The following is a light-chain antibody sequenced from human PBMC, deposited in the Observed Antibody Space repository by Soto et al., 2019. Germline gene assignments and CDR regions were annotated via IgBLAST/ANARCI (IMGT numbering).Light chain of an antibody. CDR1: QGISNY. V-gene: IGKV1-39*01. CDR3: QQSYSMPYT. J-gene: IGKJ2*01. Sequence: DIQMTQSPSSLSASVGDRVTITCRTSQGISNYLNWYQQRPGKAPKLLIYAASSLPSGVPSRFSGSASGTDFTLTISGLQPEEFATYFCQQSYSMPYTFGQGTKLEI. CDR2: AAS.